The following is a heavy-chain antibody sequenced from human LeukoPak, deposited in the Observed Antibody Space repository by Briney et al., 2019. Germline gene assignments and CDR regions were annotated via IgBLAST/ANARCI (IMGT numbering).Heavy chain of an antibody. V-gene: IGHV1-46*01. Sequence: GASVKVSCKASGYTFTSYYMHWVRQAPGQGLEWMGMINPSGGSTSYAQNFQGRVTMTRDTSTSTVYMELSSLRSEDTAVYYCARVFRLQYSSGWYFDYWGQGTLVTVSS. J-gene: IGHJ4*02. CDR1: GYTFTSYY. CDR2: INPSGGST. CDR3: ARVFRLQYSSGWYFDY. D-gene: IGHD6-19*01.